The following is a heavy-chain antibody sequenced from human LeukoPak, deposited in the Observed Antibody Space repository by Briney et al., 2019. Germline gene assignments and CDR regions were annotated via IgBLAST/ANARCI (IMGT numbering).Heavy chain of an antibody. Sequence: GGSLSLSCAPSGFTFDDHAMHWVRQTPGRGLEWVSGISWNSGATAYADSARGPFTVFRDNARNSLYLQMNSLRAEDTALYYCAKDKFQRGYSYGLIEGWGRGTLVTVSS. CDR3: AKDKFQRGYSYGLIEG. CDR2: ISWNSGAT. V-gene: IGHV3-9*01. CDR1: GFTFDDHA. J-gene: IGHJ4*02. D-gene: IGHD5-18*01.